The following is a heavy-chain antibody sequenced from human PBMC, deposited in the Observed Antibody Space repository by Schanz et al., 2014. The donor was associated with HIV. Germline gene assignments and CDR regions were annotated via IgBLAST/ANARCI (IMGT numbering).Heavy chain of an antibody. J-gene: IGHJ4*02. CDR1: GYTFTTYD. V-gene: IGHV1-8*01. CDR2: MNPNSGNT. D-gene: IGHD3-10*01. CDR3: ARGRYYGSEFDY. Sequence: QVQLVQSGAEVKKPGASVRVSCEASGYTFTTYDINWVRQATGQGLEWMGWMNPNSGNTGYAQKSQGGVAMTGNPAISTAYMELSSLRSEDTAFYYCARGRYYGSEFDYWGQGTLVTVSS.